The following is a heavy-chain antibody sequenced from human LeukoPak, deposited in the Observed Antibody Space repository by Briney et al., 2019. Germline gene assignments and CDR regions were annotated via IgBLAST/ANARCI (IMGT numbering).Heavy chain of an antibody. D-gene: IGHD4-17*01. CDR1: GFTFSSYA. Sequence: GGSLRLSCAASGFTFSSYAMSWVRQAPGKGLEWVSSISVSGGSTYYADSVKGRFTISRDNSKNTLYLQMSSLRAEDTAVFYCARADYGDYVEYWGQGTLVTVSS. J-gene: IGHJ4*02. CDR3: ARADYGDYVEY. CDR2: ISVSGGST. V-gene: IGHV3-23*01.